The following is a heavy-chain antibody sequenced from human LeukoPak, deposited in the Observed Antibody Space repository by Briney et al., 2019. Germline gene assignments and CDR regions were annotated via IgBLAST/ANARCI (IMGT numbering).Heavy chain of an antibody. V-gene: IGHV4-61*02. CDR3: ARGGPNCSSTSCYPDHAFDI. D-gene: IGHD2-2*01. Sequence: KPSETLSLTCTVSGGSISSGSYYWSWIRQPAGKGLEWIGRIYTSGSTNYNPSLKSRVTISVDTSKNQFSLKLSSVTAADTAVYYCARGGPNCSSTSCYPDHAFDIWGQGTMVTVSS. J-gene: IGHJ3*02. CDR2: IYTSGST. CDR1: GGSISSGSYY.